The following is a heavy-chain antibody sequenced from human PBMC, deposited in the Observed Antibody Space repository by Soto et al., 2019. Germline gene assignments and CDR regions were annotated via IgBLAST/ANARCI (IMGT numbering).Heavy chain of an antibody. CDR1: GFTFSDYY. V-gene: IGHV3-11*01. CDR3: ATPWELTGLGAFDI. J-gene: IGHJ3*02. D-gene: IGHD1-26*01. Sequence: XXSLRLSCAASGFTFSDYYMRWIPQAPGKGLEWVSYISSSGSTICYADSVKGRFTISRDNAKNSLYLQMNSLRDEDTAVYYCATPWELTGLGAFDIWGQGTMVTVSS. CDR2: ISSSGSTI.